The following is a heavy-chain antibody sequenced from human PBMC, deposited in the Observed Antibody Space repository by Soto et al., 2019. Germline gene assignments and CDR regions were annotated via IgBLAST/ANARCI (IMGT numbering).Heavy chain of an antibody. D-gene: IGHD3-10*01. V-gene: IGHV2-5*02. J-gene: IGHJ4*02. CDR1: GFSLSTRKVG. CDR2: IYWDDDK. CDR3: AHRAYYYGSGSYYTH. Sequence: ASGPTLVNHTQTLTLTCPFSGFSLSTRKVGVGWIRQPPGKALEWLALIYWDDDKRYRPSLKSRPTIVKDTSKNLVILIMTNMDPEDTATYYCAHRAYYYGSGSYYTHWGQGILVTVSS.